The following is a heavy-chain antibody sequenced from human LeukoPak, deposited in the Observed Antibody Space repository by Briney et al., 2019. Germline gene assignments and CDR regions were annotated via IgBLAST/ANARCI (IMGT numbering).Heavy chain of an antibody. Sequence: HPGGSLRLSCTVSGFTVSSNSMSWVRQAPGKGLEWVSFIYSGGSTQYSDSVKGRFTISRDNSKNTLYLQMNSLRAEDTAVYYCARRAGDYSHPYDYWARERWSPSP. J-gene: IGHJ4*02. D-gene: IGHD3-22*01. CDR3: ARRAGDYSHPYDY. V-gene: IGHV3-53*01. CDR1: GFTVSSNS. CDR2: IYSGGST.